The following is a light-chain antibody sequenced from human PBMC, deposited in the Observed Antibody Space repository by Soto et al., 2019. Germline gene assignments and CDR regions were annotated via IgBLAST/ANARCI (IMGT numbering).Light chain of an antibody. CDR3: SSYTSSSTLV. Sequence: QSVLAQPASVSGSPGQSIIIACTATSSDVGGYNYVSWYQQHPCKAPKLMIYEVSNRPSGVSNRFSGSKYGNTASLTISGLQAEDEADYYCSSYTSSSTLVFGTGTKVTVL. CDR1: SSDVGGYNY. J-gene: IGLJ1*01. V-gene: IGLV2-14*01. CDR2: EVS.